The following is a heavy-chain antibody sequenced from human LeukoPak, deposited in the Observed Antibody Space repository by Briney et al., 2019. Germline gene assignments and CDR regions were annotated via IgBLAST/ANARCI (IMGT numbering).Heavy chain of an antibody. CDR2: ISSSSSYI. Sequence: GGSLRLSCAASGFTFSSYSMNWVRQAPGKGLEWVSSISSSSSYIYYADSVKGRFTISRDNAKNSLYLQMNSLRAEDTAVYYCATSDSCQSGSYSYWGQGTLATVSS. CDR3: ATSDSCQSGSYSY. CDR1: GFTFSSYS. J-gene: IGHJ4*02. V-gene: IGHV3-21*01. D-gene: IGHD1-26*01.